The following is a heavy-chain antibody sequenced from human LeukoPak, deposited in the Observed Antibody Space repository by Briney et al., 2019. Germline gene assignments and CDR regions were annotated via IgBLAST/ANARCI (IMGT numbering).Heavy chain of an antibody. D-gene: IGHD2-21*02. CDR3: ARAVGVTAIHNAFDI. Sequence: GGSLRLSCAASGFTFSSYEMNWVRQAPGKGLEWVSYISSSGSTIYYADSVKGRFTISGDNAKNSLYLQMNRLRAEDTAVYYCARAVGVTAIHNAFDIWGQGTMVTVSS. CDR1: GFTFSSYE. CDR2: ISSSGSTI. V-gene: IGHV3-48*03. J-gene: IGHJ3*02.